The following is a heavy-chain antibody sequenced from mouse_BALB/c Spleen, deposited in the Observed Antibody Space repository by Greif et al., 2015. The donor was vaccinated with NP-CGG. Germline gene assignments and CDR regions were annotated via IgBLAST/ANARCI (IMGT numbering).Heavy chain of an antibody. CDR3: ARQGLRRAYYAMDY. V-gene: IGHV5-6-2*01. Sequence: EVKLVESGGGLVKLGGSLKLSCAASGFTFSSYYMSWVRQTPEKRLELVATINSNGGSTYYPDTVKGRFTISRDNAKNTLYLQMSSLKSEDTALYYCARQGLRRAYYAMDYWGQGTSVTVSS. J-gene: IGHJ4*01. D-gene: IGHD2-2*01. CDR1: GFTFSSYY. CDR2: INSNGGST.